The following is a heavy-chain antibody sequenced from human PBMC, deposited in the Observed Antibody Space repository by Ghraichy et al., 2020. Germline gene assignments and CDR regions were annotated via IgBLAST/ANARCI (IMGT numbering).Heavy chain of an antibody. CDR1: GGSFSGYY. V-gene: IGHV4-34*01. D-gene: IGHD4-17*01. J-gene: IGHJ4*02. CDR2: INHSGST. CDR3: ARDLYGDYVGY. Sequence: ETLSLTCAVYGGSFSGYYWSWIRQPPGKGLEWIGEINHSGSTNYNPSLKSRVTMSVDTSKNQFSLKLSSVTAADTAVYYCARDLYGDYVGYWGQGTLVTVSS.